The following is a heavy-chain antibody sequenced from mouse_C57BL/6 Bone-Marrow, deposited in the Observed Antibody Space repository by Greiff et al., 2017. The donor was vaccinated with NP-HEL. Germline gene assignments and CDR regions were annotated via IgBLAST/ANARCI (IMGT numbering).Heavy chain of an antibody. CDR1: GYAFSSYW. V-gene: IGHV1-80*01. J-gene: IGHJ3*01. CDR2: IYPGDGDT. CDR3: ARRGSTNWGFAD. Sequence: VKLMESGAELVKPGASVKISCKASGYAFSSYWMNWVKQRPGKGLEWIGQIYPGDGDTNYNGKFKGKATLTADKSSSTAYMQLSSLTSEDSAVYFCARRGSTNWGFADGGQGTLVTVSA. D-gene: IGHD4-1*01.